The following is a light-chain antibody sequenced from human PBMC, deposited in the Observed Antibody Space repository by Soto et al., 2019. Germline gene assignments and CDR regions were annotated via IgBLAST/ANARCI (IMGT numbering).Light chain of an antibody. CDR1: QSVNSY. Sequence: EIVMTQSPATLSVSPGERATLSCRASQSVNSYLAWYQQKPGQAPRRLFDGASPRATGTPARFSGSASGTEFTLTISPPPSEDFAVYYCQQSNDWPLAFGGGTKVEIK. CDR3: QQSNDWPLA. CDR2: GAS. V-gene: IGKV3-15*01. J-gene: IGKJ4*01.